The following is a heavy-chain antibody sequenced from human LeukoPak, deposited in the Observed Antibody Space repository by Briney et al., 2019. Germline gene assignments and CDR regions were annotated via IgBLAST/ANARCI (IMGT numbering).Heavy chain of an antibody. J-gene: IGHJ4*02. D-gene: IGHD6-19*01. CDR1: GYTFTGYY. V-gene: IGHV1-2*02. Sequence: ASVKVSCKASGYTFTGYYMHWVRQAPGQGLEWMGWINPNSGGTNYAQKLQGRVTMTRDTSISTAYMELSRLRSDDTAVYYCARIAVAGKYFDYWGQGTLVTVSS. CDR3: ARIAVAGKYFDY. CDR2: INPNSGGT.